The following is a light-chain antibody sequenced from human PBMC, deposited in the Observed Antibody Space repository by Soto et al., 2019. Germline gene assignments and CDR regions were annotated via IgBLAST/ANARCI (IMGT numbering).Light chain of an antibody. J-gene: IGKJ5*01. Sequence: EIVLTQSPGTLSLSPGERATLSCRASQSVSSRLAWYQHKPGQAPRLLISGASSRATGIPDRFSGSGSGTDFTLTISRLEPADFALYYCQQYGGSPITFGQGTRLEIK. CDR2: GAS. V-gene: IGKV3-20*01. CDR3: QQYGGSPIT. CDR1: QSVSSR.